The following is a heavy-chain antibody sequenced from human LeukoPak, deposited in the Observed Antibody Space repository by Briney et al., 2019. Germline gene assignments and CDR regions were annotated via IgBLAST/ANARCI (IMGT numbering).Heavy chain of an antibody. CDR2: ISYDGSNK. CDR3: AKERGSSGYYYAY. V-gene: IGHV3-30*18. Sequence: GRSLRLSCAASGFTFSSYGMHWVRQAPGKGLEWVAVISYDGSNKYYADSVKGRFTISRDNSENTLYLQMNSLRAEDTAVYYCAKERGSSGYYYAYWGQGTLVTVSS. CDR1: GFTFSSYG. J-gene: IGHJ4*02. D-gene: IGHD3-22*01.